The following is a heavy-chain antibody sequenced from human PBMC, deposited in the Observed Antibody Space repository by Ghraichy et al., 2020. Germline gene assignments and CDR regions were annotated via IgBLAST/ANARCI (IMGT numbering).Heavy chain of an antibody. D-gene: IGHD5-18*01. Sequence: LRLSCAASGFTFSSYAMHWVRQAPGKGLEWVAVISYDGSNKYYADSVKGRFTISRDNSKNTLYLQMNSLRAEDTAVYYCASSKLSIFDYWGQGTLVTVSS. V-gene: IGHV3-30-3*01. CDR2: ISYDGSNK. CDR1: GFTFSSYA. J-gene: IGHJ4*02. CDR3: ASSKLSIFDY.